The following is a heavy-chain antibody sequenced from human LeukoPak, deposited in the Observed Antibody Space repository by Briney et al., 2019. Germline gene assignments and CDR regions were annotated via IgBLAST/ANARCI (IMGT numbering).Heavy chain of an antibody. D-gene: IGHD5-24*01. Sequence: SETLSLTCTVSGGSISSYYWSWIRQPPGKGLEWIGYIYYSGSTNYNPSLKSRVTISVDTSKNQFSLKLSSVTAADTAVYYCARGGLYSDGWFTFDYWGQGTLVTASS. CDR1: GGSISSYY. CDR3: ARGGLYSDGWFTFDY. J-gene: IGHJ4*02. V-gene: IGHV4-59*01. CDR2: IYYSGST.